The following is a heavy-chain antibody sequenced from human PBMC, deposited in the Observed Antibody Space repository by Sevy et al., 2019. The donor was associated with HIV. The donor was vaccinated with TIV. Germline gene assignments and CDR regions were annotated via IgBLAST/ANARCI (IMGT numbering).Heavy chain of an antibody. D-gene: IGHD1-26*01. CDR3: AREYSGTYYYFDD. CDR1: GFTFSSYW. J-gene: IGHJ4*02. Sequence: GGSLRLSCAASGFTFSSYWMHWVRQAPGKGLVWVSRINSDGSSTNYADSVKGRFTISRDNAKNTLYLQMNSLRAEDTAVYYCAREYSGTYYYFDDRGQGTLVTVSS. CDR2: INSDGSST. V-gene: IGHV3-74*01.